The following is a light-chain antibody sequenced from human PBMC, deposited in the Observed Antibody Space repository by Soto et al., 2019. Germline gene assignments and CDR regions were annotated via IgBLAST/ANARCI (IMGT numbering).Light chain of an antibody. CDR3: LQYSSHSWT. V-gene: IGKV1-5*01. CDR1: RSISDW. J-gene: IGKJ1*01. Sequence: IPMTPSPSTPSPSFWGKGTLTFPASRSISDWLAWYQQKPGKAPELLIFDASNLKSGVSSRFSGSGSGTEFTLTISRLQPDDVATYYCLQYSSHSWTFGQGTKVDIK. CDR2: DAS.